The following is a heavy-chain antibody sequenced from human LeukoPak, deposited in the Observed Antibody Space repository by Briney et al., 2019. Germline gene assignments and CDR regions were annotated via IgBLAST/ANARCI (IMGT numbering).Heavy chain of an antibody. CDR1: GFTFSSYA. Sequence: TGGSLRLSCAASGFTFSSYAMSWVRQAPGKGLEWVSAISGSGGSTYYADSVKGRFTISRDNSKNTLYLQMNSLRAEDTAVYYCAKPIAARYDFDYWGQGTLVTVSS. D-gene: IGHD6-6*01. V-gene: IGHV3-23*01. CDR2: ISGSGGST. CDR3: AKPIAARYDFDY. J-gene: IGHJ4*02.